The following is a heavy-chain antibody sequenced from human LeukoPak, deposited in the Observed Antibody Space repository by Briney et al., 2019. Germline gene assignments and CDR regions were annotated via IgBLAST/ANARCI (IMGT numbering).Heavy chain of an antibody. D-gene: IGHD4-17*01. CDR3: ARPGAYFNGDYGSHLFDY. Sequence: PGGSLRLSCAASGFIGFTFSSYAMTWVRQAPGKGLEWVSTFSGSGGSTYYADSVKGRFTISSDNSENTLHLQTNSLRAEDTAVYYCARPGAYFNGDYGSHLFDYWGQGTLVTVSS. CDR1: GFIGFTFSSYA. V-gene: IGHV3-23*01. CDR2: FSGSGGST. J-gene: IGHJ4*02.